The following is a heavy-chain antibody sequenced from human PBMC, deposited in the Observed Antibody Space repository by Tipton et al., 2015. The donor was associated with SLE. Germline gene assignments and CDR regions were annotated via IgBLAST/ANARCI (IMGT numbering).Heavy chain of an antibody. CDR2: IYHSGST. CDR3: ARDYYDSSGYYYPTPAFDI. D-gene: IGHD3-22*01. CDR1: GGSISSSNW. V-gene: IGHV4-4*02. Sequence: TLSLTCTVSGGSISSSNWWSWVRQPPGKGLEWIGEIYHSGSTNYNPSLKSRVTISVDTSKNQFSLKLSSVTAADTAVYYCARDYYDSSGYYYPTPAFDIWGQGTMVTVSS. J-gene: IGHJ3*02.